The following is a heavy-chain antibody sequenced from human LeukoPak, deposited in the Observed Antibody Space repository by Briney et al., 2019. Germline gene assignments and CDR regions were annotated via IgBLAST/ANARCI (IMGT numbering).Heavy chain of an antibody. D-gene: IGHD2-8*02. J-gene: IGHJ4*02. CDR1: GGSMSSNSYY. Sequence: SETLSLTCTVSGGSMSSNSYYWGWIRQPPGKGLEWVGSIYYSGTTYYAPSLKSRVTISVDTSGDQFSLKLSSVTAADTAVYYCARHHPRNTVDFWGQGTLVTVSS. CDR3: ARHHPRNTVDF. V-gene: IGHV4-39*01. CDR2: IYYSGTT.